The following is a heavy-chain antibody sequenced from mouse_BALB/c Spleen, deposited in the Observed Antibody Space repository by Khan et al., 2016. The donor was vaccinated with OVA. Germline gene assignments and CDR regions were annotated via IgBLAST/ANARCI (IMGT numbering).Heavy chain of an antibody. CDR3: ARHNYGPFAY. V-gene: IGHV5-6*01. CDR2: ISTGGHYI. J-gene: IGHJ3*01. CDR1: GFTFSTYA. Sequence: EVELVESGGDLVKPGGSLKLSCAASGFTFSTYAMSWVRQTPDKRLEWVATISTGGHYIYYPDSVKGRFTISRDNAKSTLYLQMSSLRSDGTAVYYCARHNYGPFAYWGQGTLVTVSA. D-gene: IGHD1-1*01.